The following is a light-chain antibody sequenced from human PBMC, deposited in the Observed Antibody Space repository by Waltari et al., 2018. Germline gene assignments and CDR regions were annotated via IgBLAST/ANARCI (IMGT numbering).Light chain of an antibody. J-gene: IGKJ1*01. CDR3: QQYDSYPVT. V-gene: IGKV1-5*03. Sequence: DIQMTQSPSTLSASVGDSVTITCRAGQSVSEWLAWYQQKPGRAPDLLIYKASTLERGVSSRFRCSGSGTEFTLTINSLQPDDFATYYCQQYDSYPVTFGQGTKVEIK. CDR2: KAS. CDR1: QSVSEW.